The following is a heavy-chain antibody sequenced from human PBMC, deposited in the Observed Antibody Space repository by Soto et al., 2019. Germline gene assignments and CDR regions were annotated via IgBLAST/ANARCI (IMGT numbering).Heavy chain of an antibody. V-gene: IGHV1-8*01. CDR3: ARDHEVRDYYYYYMDV. D-gene: IGHD3-10*01. CDR1: GYTFTSYD. Sequence: ASVKVSCKASGYTFTSYDINWVRQATGQGLEWMGWMNPNSGNTDYAQKFQGRVTMTRNTSTSTAYMELSSLRSEDTAVYYCARDHEVRDYYYYYMDVWGKGTTVTVSS. CDR2: MNPNSGNT. J-gene: IGHJ6*03.